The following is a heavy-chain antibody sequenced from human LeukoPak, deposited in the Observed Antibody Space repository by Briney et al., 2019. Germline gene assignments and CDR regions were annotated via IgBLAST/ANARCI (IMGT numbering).Heavy chain of an antibody. CDR2: IIPIFGTA. V-gene: IGHV1-69*05. Sequence: GASVKVSCKASGGTFSSYAISWVRQAPGQGLEWMGGIIPIFGTANDAQKFQGRVTITTDESTSKAYMELSSLRSEDTAVYYCARGGRYSSSWYGDYWGQGTLVTVSS. D-gene: IGHD6-13*01. J-gene: IGHJ4*02. CDR3: ARGGRYSSSWYGDY. CDR1: GGTFSSYA.